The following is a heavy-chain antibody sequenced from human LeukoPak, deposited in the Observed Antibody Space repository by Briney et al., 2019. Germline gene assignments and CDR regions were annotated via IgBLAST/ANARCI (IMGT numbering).Heavy chain of an antibody. CDR2: ISGSGGTT. CDR1: GITLSNYG. J-gene: IGHJ4*02. Sequence: GGPLRLSCAVSGITLSNYGMGGVRQAPGKGLEWVAGISGSGGTTNYADSVKGRFTISRDNPKNTLYLQMNSLRAEDTAVYLCAKRGVVIRVILVGFHKEAYYFDSWGQGALVTVSS. D-gene: IGHD3-22*01. V-gene: IGHV3-23*01. CDR3: AKRGVVIRVILVGFHKEAYYFDS.